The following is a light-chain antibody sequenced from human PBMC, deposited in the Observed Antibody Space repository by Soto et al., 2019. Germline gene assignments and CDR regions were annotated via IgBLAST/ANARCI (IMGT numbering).Light chain of an antibody. CDR2: GAH. CDR1: EGISTS. Sequence: GDRVTITCRATEGISTSLVWYQQRPGKVAKLLIYGAHTLQSGVSSRFSGSGSGTEFTLTINNLQPEDVATYYCQMYISVPWAVGQGTKVDI. J-gene: IGKJ1*01. CDR3: QMYISVPWA. V-gene: IGKV1-27*01.